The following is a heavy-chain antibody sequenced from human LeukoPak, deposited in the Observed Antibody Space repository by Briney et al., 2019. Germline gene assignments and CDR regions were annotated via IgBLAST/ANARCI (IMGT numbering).Heavy chain of an antibody. CDR3: ASYYGSGSYHRDYYYGMDV. Sequence: GASVKVSCKASGGTFSSYAISWVRQAPGQGLGWMGGIIPIFGTANYAQKFQGRVTITADESTSTAYMELSSLRSEDTAVYYCASYYGSGSYHRDYYYGMDVWGKGTTVTVSS. D-gene: IGHD3-10*01. CDR1: GGTFSSYA. J-gene: IGHJ6*04. V-gene: IGHV1-69*13. CDR2: IIPIFGTA.